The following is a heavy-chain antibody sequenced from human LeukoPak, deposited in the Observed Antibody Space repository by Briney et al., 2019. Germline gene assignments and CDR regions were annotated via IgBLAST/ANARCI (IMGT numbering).Heavy chain of an antibody. Sequence: GGSLRLSCAASGFTFSGYAISWVRQAPGKGLEWVSAISGSGGSTYFAAPVKGRFTISRDNSKDTLYLQMNNLRAEDTAVYYCASRIVGAANWGQGTLVTVSS. CDR1: GFTFSGYA. CDR2: ISGSGGST. D-gene: IGHD1-26*01. V-gene: IGHV3-23*01. J-gene: IGHJ4*02. CDR3: ASRIVGAAN.